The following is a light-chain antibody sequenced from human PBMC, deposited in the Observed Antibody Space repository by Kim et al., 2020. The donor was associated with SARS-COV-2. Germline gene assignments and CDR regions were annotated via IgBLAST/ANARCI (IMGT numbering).Light chain of an antibody. Sequence: QSVLTQPPSVSGAPGQRVTISYTGSSSNIGAGYDVHWYQQLPGTAPKLLIYGNNNRPSGVPDRFSGSKSGTSASLAITGLQAEDEADYYCQSYDSSLSVHVVFGGGTQLTVL. J-gene: IGLJ2*01. V-gene: IGLV1-40*01. CDR3: QSYDSSLSVHVV. CDR1: SSNIGAGYD. CDR2: GNN.